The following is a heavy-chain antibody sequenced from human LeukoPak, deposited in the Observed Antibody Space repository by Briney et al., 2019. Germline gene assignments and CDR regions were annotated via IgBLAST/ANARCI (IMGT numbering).Heavy chain of an antibody. CDR1: GFTFNNYG. J-gene: IGHJ4*02. D-gene: IGHD2-2*01. V-gene: IGHV3-30*18. CDR3: AKGPLRGTAAAIDY. Sequence: GGSLRLSCAASGFTFNNYGMHWVRQAAGKGLEWVAVISYDGRNIHYPDSVKGRFTISRDISTDTLWLQMDSLRTEDTAVYYCAKGPLRGTAAAIDYWGQGTLVTVSS. CDR2: ISYDGRNI.